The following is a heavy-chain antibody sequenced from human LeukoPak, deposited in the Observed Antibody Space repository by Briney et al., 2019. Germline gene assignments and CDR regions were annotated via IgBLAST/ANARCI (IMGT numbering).Heavy chain of an antibody. CDR2: INIDGSRT. CDR1: GFTFSSYW. CDR3: ARVDGSGNSVFDY. V-gene: IGHV3-74*01. J-gene: IGHJ4*02. Sequence: GGSLRLSCAASGFTFSSYWMHWVRQAPGKGLVWVSRINIDGSRTDYADSVKGRFTISRDNARNIPYLQMNSLRAEDTAAYYCARVDGSGNSVFDYWGQGTLVTASS. D-gene: IGHD3-22*01.